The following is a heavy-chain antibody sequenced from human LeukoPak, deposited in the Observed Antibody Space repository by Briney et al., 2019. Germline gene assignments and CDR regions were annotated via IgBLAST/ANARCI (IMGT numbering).Heavy chain of an antibody. CDR3: ARVSSQGEAAAAGRYYFDY. CDR1: GGSISSYY. CDR2: IYTSGST. Sequence: KPSETLSLTCTVSGGSISSYYWSWIRQPAGKGLEWIGRIYTSGSTNYNPSLKSRVTMSVDTSKNQFSLKLSSVTAADTAVYYCARVSSQGEAAAAGRYYFDYWGQGTLVTVSS. V-gene: IGHV4-4*07. D-gene: IGHD6-13*01. J-gene: IGHJ4*02.